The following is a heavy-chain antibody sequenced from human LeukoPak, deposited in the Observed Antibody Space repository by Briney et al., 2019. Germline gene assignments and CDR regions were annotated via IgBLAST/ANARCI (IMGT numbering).Heavy chain of an antibody. CDR2: MNPNSGNT. D-gene: IGHD3-10*01. J-gene: IGHJ6*02. Sequence: GASVKVSCKASGYTFTSYDINWVRQATGQGLEWMGWMNPNSGNTGYAQKFQGRVTMTRNTSISTAYMELSSLRSEDTAVYYCARDNEKRMVRGVIIYYYGMDVWGQGATVTVSS. CDR3: ARDNEKRMVRGVIIYYYGMDV. CDR1: GYTFTSYD. V-gene: IGHV1-8*01.